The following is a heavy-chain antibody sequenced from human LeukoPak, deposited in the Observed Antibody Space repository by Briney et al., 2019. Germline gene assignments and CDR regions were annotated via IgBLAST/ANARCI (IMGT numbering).Heavy chain of an antibody. CDR2: INHSGST. CDR1: GGSFSGYY. V-gene: IGHV4-34*01. CDR3: ARPTGYYYESSGYHPFDP. J-gene: IGHJ5*02. D-gene: IGHD3-22*01. Sequence: SETLSLTCAVYGGSFSGYYWSWIRQPPGKGLEWIGEINHSGSTNYNPSLKSRVTISVDTSKNQFSLKRSSLTAADTAVYYCARPTGYYYESSGYHPFDPWGQGTLVTVSS.